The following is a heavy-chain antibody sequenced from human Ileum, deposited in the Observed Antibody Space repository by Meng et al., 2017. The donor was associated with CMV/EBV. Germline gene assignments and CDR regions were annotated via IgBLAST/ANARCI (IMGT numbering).Heavy chain of an antibody. CDR1: FTFSNYW. CDR2: INGDAGTT. V-gene: IGHV3-74*01. Sequence: FTFSNYWVHWVRQVPGQGPEWVSRINGDAGTTNYVDSVKGRFTISRDNGKNTLYLQMDSLRVEDTAVYYCARGGATNSGDYSVAFYWGQGVLVTVSS. D-gene: IGHD3-22*01. CDR3: ARGGATNSGDYSVAFY. J-gene: IGHJ4*01.